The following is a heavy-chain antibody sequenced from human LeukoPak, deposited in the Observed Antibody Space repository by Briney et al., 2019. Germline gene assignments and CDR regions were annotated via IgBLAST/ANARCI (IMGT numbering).Heavy chain of an antibody. CDR3: ARRSPTSSYYYYYMDV. J-gene: IGHJ6*03. CDR1: GGSISSYY. V-gene: IGHV4-59*01. Sequence: ETSETLSLTCTVSGGSISSYYWSWIRQPPGKGLEWIGYIYYSGSTNYNPSLKSRVTISVDTSKNQFSLKLSSVTAADTAVYYCARRSPTSSYYYYYMDVWGKGTTVTVSS. CDR2: IYYSGST. D-gene: IGHD3-10*01.